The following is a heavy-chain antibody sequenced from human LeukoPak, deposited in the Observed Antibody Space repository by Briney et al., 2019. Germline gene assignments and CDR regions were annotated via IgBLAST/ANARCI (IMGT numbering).Heavy chain of an antibody. CDR2: ISSSSSYI. J-gene: IGHJ4*02. V-gene: IGHV3-21*01. D-gene: IGHD2-15*01. CDR3: ARDLRYCCGGRCKGFDY. CDR1: GCTFSRYS. Sequence: GGSLRLSCAASGCTFSRYSMNWVRQAPGKGVEGVSSISSSSSYIYYADSVKGRFTISRDNANNSLYLQMNSLRAEDTAVYYCARDLRYCCGGRCKGFDYWGQGTLVTVSS.